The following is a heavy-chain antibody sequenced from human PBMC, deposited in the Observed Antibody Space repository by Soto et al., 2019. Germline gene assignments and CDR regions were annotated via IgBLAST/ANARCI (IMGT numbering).Heavy chain of an antibody. Sequence: QVQLVQSGAEVKKPGSSVKVSCKASGGTFSSYAISWVRQAPGQGLEWMGGIIPIFGTANYAQKFQGRVTITADESTSTAYMGLSSLRSEDTAVYYCARGCLQAPTPPGGYYYWCEGTLVTASS. J-gene: IGHJ4*02. CDR2: IIPIFGTA. CDR3: ARGCLQAPTPPGGYYY. D-gene: IGHD5-18*01. V-gene: IGHV1-69*01. CDR1: GGTFSSYA.